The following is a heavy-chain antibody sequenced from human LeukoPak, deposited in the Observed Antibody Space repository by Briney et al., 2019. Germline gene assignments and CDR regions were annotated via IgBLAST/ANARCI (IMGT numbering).Heavy chain of an antibody. CDR1: GGSFSGYY. CDR2: INHSGST. Sequence: TSETLSLTCAVYGGSFSGYYWSWIRQPPGKGLEWIGEINHSGSTNYNPSLKSRVTISVDTSKNQFSLKLSSVTAADTAVYYCAREDSADSSGYYFYYWGQGTLVTVSS. J-gene: IGHJ4*02. D-gene: IGHD3-22*01. V-gene: IGHV4-34*01. CDR3: AREDSADSSGYYFYY.